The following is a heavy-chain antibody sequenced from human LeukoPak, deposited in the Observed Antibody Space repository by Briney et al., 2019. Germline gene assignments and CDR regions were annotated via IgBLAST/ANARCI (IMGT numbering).Heavy chain of an antibody. Sequence: GGSLRLSCAASGFTFSSYWMSWVRQAPGKGREGVANIKQDGSEKYYVDSVKGRFTISRDNAKNSLYLQMNSLRAEDTAVYYCARGQWLAPGSAFDIWGQGTMVTVSS. CDR3: ARGQWLAPGSAFDI. CDR1: GFTFSSYW. V-gene: IGHV3-7*01. D-gene: IGHD6-19*01. CDR2: IKQDGSEK. J-gene: IGHJ3*02.